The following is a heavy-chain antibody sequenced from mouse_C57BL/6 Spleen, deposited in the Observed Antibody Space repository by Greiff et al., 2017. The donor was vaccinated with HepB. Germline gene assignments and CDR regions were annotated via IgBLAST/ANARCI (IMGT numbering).Heavy chain of an antibody. CDR2: IDPENGDT. J-gene: IGHJ2*01. CDR3: TTRGLGDY. V-gene: IGHV14-4*01. D-gene: IGHD2-2*01. CDR1: GFNIKDDY. Sequence: EVQLKQSGAELVRPGASVKLSCTASGFNIKDDYMHWVKQRPEQGLEWIGWIDPENGDTEYASKFQGKATITADTSSNTAYLQLSSLTSEDTAVYYCTTRGLGDYWGQGTTLTVSS.